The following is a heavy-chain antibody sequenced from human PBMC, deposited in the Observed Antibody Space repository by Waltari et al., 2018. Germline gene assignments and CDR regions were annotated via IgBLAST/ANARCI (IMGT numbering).Heavy chain of an antibody. CDR2: VYVTGNT. CDR1: GFTVNSNY. D-gene: IGHD2-15*01. J-gene: IGHJ3*01. Sequence: EVQLVESGGALIQPGGSLRLSCAASGFTVNSNYINWVRQSPGKGLEWVSVVYVTGNTDYADSVKGRFTTSRDNSKNTVYLQMDSLRVEDTAMYYCARRLVVAGTLDVFDLWGQGTRVIVSS. CDR3: ARRLVVAGTLDVFDL. V-gene: IGHV3-53*03.